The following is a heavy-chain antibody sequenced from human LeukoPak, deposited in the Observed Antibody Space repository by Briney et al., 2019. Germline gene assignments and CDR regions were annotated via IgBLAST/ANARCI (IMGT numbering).Heavy chain of an antibody. V-gene: IGHV1-69*13. J-gene: IGHJ5*02. D-gene: IGHD5-18*01. CDR1: GGTFNNYA. CDR3: ARVTHTELSTWFDP. Sequence: SVKVSCKASGGTFNNYAINWVRQAPGQGLEWMGGIIPIFGSSNYAQKFQGRVTITADESTTTAYMELSSLRSEDTAVYYCARVTHTELSTWFDPWGQGTLVTVSS. CDR2: IIPIFGSS.